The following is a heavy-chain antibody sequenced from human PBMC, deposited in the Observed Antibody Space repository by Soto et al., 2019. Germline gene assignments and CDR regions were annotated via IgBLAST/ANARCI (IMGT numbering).Heavy chain of an antibody. J-gene: IGHJ5*02. CDR1: GFTVSSNY. CDR2: IYSGGST. D-gene: IGHD6-19*01. CDR3: ARERAVAGTNWFDP. V-gene: IGHV3-53*01. Sequence: PGGSLRLSCAASGFTVSSNYMSWVRQAPGKGLEWVSVIYSGGSTYYADSVKGRLTISRDNSKNTLYLQMNSLRAEDTAVYYCARERAVAGTNWFDPWGQGTLVTVSS.